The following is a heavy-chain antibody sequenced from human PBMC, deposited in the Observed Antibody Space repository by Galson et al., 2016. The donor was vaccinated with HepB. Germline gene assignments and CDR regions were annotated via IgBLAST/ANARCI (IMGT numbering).Heavy chain of an antibody. Sequence: SLRLSCAASGFTFKTFWMSWVRQAPGKGLEWVANIKEDGSEKYYVESLKGRFTISRDNSKNTLYLEMNSLRVDDTAVYYCVKSYTVTDGIDDWGQGTLVTVSS. CDR3: VKSYTVTDGIDD. CDR1: GFTFKTFW. D-gene: IGHD4-17*01. V-gene: IGHV3-7*03. J-gene: IGHJ4*02. CDR2: IKEDGSEK.